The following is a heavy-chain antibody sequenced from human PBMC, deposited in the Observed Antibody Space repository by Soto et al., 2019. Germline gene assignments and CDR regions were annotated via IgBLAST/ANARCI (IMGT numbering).Heavy chain of an antibody. CDR1: GFTFSSFG. J-gene: IGHJ4*02. D-gene: IGHD4-17*01. Sequence: QVLLVESGGGVVQPGRSLRISCAVSGFTFSSFGMHWVRHAPGKWLEWVAVISDDGSSKHYADSLKGRFTISRDNSNNTLYLQMDSVGPEDTAVYYCAKDRWGDFGDLNLPGYWGQGTLVTVSS. CDR3: AKDRWGDFGDLNLPGY. V-gene: IGHV3-30*18. CDR2: ISDDGSSK.